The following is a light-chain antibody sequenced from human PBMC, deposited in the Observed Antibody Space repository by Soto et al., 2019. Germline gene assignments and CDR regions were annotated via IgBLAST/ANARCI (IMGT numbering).Light chain of an antibody. J-gene: IGKJ1*01. CDR1: QTISSV. Sequence: DIQITQSPSTLSGSVGDRVTITCRASQTISSVLAWYQHKPGKAPKLRIYKASTLKSGVPSRFSGSGSGTEFTLTIISLQPDDFTTYYCQHSTSYSGAFAQGAKVDI. CDR2: KAS. V-gene: IGKV1-5*03. CDR3: QHSTSYSGA.